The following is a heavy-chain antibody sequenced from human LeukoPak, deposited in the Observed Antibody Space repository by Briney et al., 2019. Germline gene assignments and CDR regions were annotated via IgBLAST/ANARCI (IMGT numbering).Heavy chain of an antibody. Sequence: ASVKVSCKASGYTFTSYDISWVRQAPGQGLEWMGWINANNGNTNYAQKLQGRVTMTTDTSTSTAYMELSSLRSDDTAVYYCARVGIRRPIWIGSWGQGTLVTVSS. CDR2: INANNGNT. D-gene: IGHD6-6*01. CDR1: GYTFTSYD. CDR3: ARVGIRRPIWIGS. V-gene: IGHV1-18*01. J-gene: IGHJ5*01.